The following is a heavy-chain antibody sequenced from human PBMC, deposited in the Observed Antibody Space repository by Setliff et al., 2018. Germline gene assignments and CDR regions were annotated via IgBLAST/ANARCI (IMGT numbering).Heavy chain of an antibody. J-gene: IGHJ4*02. CDR1: DGSSSSHY. V-gene: IGHV4-59*11. CDR2: IHFSGTT. CDR3: ARENGYCSGGACYIMFDY. D-gene: IGHD2-15*01. Sequence: ETLSLTCTVSDGSSSSHYWSWIRQPPGKGLEWIGYIHFSGTTNYNPSLKSRVTLSLDTSKNQFSLELSSVTAADTAMYYCARENGYCSGGACYIMFDYWGQGTLVTVSS.